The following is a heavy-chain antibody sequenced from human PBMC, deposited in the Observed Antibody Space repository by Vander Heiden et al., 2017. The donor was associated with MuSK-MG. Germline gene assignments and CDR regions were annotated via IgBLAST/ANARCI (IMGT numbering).Heavy chain of an antibody. CDR2: ISSSSSYI. V-gene: IGHV3-21*01. CDR1: GFTFSSYS. CDR3: ARDRDTAMAPFVDY. Sequence: EVQLVESGGGLVKPGGSLRLSCAASGFTFSSYSMNWVRQAPGKGLEWASSISSSSSYIYYADSVKGRFTISRDNAKNSLYLQMNSLRAEDTAVYYCARDRDTAMAPFVDYWGQGTLVTVSS. D-gene: IGHD5-18*01. J-gene: IGHJ4*02.